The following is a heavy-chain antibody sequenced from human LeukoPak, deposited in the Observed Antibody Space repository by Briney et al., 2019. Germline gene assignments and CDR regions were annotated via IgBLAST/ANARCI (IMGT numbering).Heavy chain of an antibody. CDR3: ARALGVGATRRYFDY. CDR1: GGSISSYY. Sequence: SETLSLTCTLSGGSISSYYWSWIRQPPGKGLEWVGYIYYSGSTNYNPSLKSRVTISVDTSKNQFSLKLSSVTAADTAVYYCARALGVGATRRYFDYWGQGTLVTVSS. D-gene: IGHD1-26*01. V-gene: IGHV4-59*01. J-gene: IGHJ4*02. CDR2: IYYSGST.